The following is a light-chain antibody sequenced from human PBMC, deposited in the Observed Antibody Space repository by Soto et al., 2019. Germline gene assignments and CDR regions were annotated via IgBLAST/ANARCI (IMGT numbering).Light chain of an antibody. CDR1: QTIGTY. CDR3: QQSYNTPLT. Sequence: IEVTQSPSSLAASLGDRVTITCRASQTIGTYVNWYRQKSGAAPELLIYDASTLQSGVPSSFRGGASGTDFTLTISSLQLDDFATYYCQQSYNTPLTFGQGTKVEIK. CDR2: DAS. V-gene: IGKV1-39*01. J-gene: IGKJ1*01.